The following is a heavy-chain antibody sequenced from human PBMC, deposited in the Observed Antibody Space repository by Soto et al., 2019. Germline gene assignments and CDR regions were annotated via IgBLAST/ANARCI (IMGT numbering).Heavy chain of an antibody. CDR3: AGLSEVQGPYSSTWSVDY. J-gene: IGHJ4*02. D-gene: IGHD6-13*01. Sequence: GESLKISCKGSGYSFTSYWISWVRQMPGKGLEWMGRIDPSDSYTNYSPSFQGHVTISADKSISTAYLQWSSLKASDTAMYYCAGLSEVQGPYSSTWSVDYWGQETLVTFS. CDR1: GYSFTSYW. V-gene: IGHV5-10-1*01. CDR2: IDPSDSYT.